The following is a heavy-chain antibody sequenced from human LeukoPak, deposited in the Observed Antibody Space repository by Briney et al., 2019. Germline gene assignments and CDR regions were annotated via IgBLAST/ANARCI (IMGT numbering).Heavy chain of an antibody. D-gene: IGHD3-22*01. J-gene: IGHJ3*02. CDR2: INAGNGNT. Sequence: ASVKVSCKASGYTFTSYAMHWVRQAPGQRLEWMGWINAGNGNTKYSQKFQGRVTITRDTSASTAYMELSSLRSEDTAVYYCARPSLVVVIADAFDIWGQGTMVTVSS. CDR1: GYTFTSYA. V-gene: IGHV1-3*01. CDR3: ARPSLVVVIADAFDI.